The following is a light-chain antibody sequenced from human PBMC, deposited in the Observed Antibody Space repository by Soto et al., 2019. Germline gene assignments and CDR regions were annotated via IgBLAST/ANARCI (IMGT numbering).Light chain of an antibody. CDR1: SSDVGGYNY. J-gene: IGLJ2*01. CDR2: DVS. Sequence: QSVLTQPASVSGSPGQSITISCTGDSSDVGGYNYVSWYQQHPGKAPKLIIYDVSYRPSGVSSRLSGSKSGNTASLSISGLQAEDEADYYCSSYTSSSTLIFGGGTKLTVL. CDR3: SSYTSSSTLI. V-gene: IGLV2-14*03.